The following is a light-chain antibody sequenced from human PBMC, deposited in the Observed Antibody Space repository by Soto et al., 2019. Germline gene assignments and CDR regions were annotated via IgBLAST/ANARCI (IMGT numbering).Light chain of an antibody. CDR3: QQYGSSPLT. CDR2: GAS. V-gene: IGKV3-20*01. CDR1: ESVSDNY. J-gene: IGKJ4*01. Sequence: FTKAPGTLSLSPGERAPLSCRASESVSDNYLAWYQQRSGQAPRLVIYGASSRASAVPDRFSGSGSGADFTLTISRLEPEDFAVYYCQQYGSSPLTFGGGTKVDI.